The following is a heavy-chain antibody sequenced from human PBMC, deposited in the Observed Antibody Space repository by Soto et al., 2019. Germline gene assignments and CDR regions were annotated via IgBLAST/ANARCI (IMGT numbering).Heavy chain of an antibody. CDR3: AHRVLRTVFGLVTTTAIYFDF. D-gene: IGHD3-3*01. J-gene: IGHJ4*02. Sequence: QITLNESGPTVVRPTETLTLTCRFSGFSLTTSGVGVGWIRQSPGKAPEWLALIYWDDVKRYSASLKIRLTITKYTSKNQVVLTVSDLDPTDTATYYCAHRVLRTVFGLVTTTAIYFDFWGQGTPVAVSS. V-gene: IGHV2-5*02. CDR1: GFSLTTSGVG. CDR2: IYWDDVK.